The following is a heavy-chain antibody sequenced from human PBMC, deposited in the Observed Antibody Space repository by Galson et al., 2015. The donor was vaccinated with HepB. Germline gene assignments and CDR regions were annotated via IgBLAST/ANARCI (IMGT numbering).Heavy chain of an antibody. CDR1: GFTFSSYA. J-gene: IGHJ4*02. Sequence: SLRLSCAASGFTFSSYAMGWVRQAPGKGLEWVSAISGSGGSTYYADSVKGRFTISRDNSKNTLYLQMNSLRAEDTAVYYCAKVGKLMVYAMDYWGQGTLVTVSS. V-gene: IGHV3-23*01. CDR3: AKVGKLMVYAMDY. D-gene: IGHD2-8*01. CDR2: ISGSGGST.